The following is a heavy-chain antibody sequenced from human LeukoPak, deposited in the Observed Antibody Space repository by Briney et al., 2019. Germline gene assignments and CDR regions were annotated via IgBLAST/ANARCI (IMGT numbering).Heavy chain of an antibody. CDR2: ISSSSSYI. Sequence: GGSLRLSCAASGFTFSSYSMNWVRQAPGKGLEWVSSISSSSSYIYYADSVKGRFTISRDNAKNSLYPQMNSLRAEDTAVYYCARDRRVYEKTADYWGQGTLVTVSS. D-gene: IGHD2-8*01. V-gene: IGHV3-21*01. CDR1: GFTFSSYS. CDR3: ARDRRVYEKTADY. J-gene: IGHJ4*02.